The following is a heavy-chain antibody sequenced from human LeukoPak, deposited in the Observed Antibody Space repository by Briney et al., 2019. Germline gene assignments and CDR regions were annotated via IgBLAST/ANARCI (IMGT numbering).Heavy chain of an antibody. V-gene: IGHV3-49*04. J-gene: IGHJ3*02. CDR1: GFTFGDYA. CDR2: IRSKAYGGTT. D-gene: IGHD2-2*01. Sequence: LPAGSLRLSCTASGFTFGDYAMSWVRQAPGKGLEWVGFIRSKAYGGTTEYAASVKGRFTISRDDSKSIAYLQMNSLKTEDTAVYYCTRDPPRYCSSTSCYYIWGQGTMVTVSS. CDR3: TRDPPRYCSSTSCYYI.